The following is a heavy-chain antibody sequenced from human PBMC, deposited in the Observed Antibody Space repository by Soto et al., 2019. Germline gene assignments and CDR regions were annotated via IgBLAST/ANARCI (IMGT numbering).Heavy chain of an antibody. D-gene: IGHD1-26*01. Sequence: QVQLVESGGGVVQPGRSLRLSCAASGFTFSSYGMHWVRQAPGTGLEWVAVIWYDGSNKYYADSVKGRFTISRDNSKNTLYLQMNSLRAEDTAVYYCASGKGFYYFDYWGQGTLVTVSS. CDR3: ASGKGFYYFDY. J-gene: IGHJ4*02. CDR2: IWYDGSNK. V-gene: IGHV3-33*01. CDR1: GFTFSSYG.